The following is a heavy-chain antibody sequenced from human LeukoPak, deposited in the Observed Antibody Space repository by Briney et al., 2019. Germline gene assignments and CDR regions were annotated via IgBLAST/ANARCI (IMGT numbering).Heavy chain of an antibody. Sequence: PGGSLRLSCAASGFTFSTYAMTWVRQAPGKGVEWVSGIISGSGFSTYFADSVRGRFTISRDNSKSTLYLQMNSVRADDTAVYYCAKCRTSSCMDIDYWGQGTLVTVSS. CDR1: GFTFSTYA. J-gene: IGHJ4*02. CDR2: IISGSGFST. D-gene: IGHD1-14*01. CDR3: AKCRTSSCMDIDY. V-gene: IGHV3-23*01.